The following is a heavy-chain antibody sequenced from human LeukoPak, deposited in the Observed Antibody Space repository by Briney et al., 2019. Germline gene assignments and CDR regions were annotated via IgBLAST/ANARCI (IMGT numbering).Heavy chain of an antibody. V-gene: IGHV3-23*01. J-gene: IGHJ6*02. CDR1: GFTFSSYA. CDR3: AKAASSSWPSYYYGMDV. D-gene: IGHD6-13*01. CDR2: ISGSGGST. Sequence: GGSLRLSCAASGFTFSSYAMSWVRQAPGKGLEWVSAISGSGGSTCYADSVKGRFTISRDNSKNTLYLQMNSLRAEDTAVYYCAKAASSSWPSYYYGMDVWGQGTTVTVSS.